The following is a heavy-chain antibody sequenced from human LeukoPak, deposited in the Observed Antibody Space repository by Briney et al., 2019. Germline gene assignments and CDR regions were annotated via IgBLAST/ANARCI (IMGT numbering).Heavy chain of an antibody. J-gene: IGHJ4*02. CDR1: GFTFDDYG. CDR2: IDWNGGST. D-gene: IGHD3-10*01. V-gene: IGHV3-20*04. Sequence: GGSLRLSCAASGFTFDDYGMTWVRQVPGKGLEWVSSIDWNGGSTGHAGSVRGRFTISRDNAKNSLYLQMSSLRPEDTALYYCARDLETRGSYSVDYWGQATLVTVSS. CDR3: ARDLETRGSYSVDY.